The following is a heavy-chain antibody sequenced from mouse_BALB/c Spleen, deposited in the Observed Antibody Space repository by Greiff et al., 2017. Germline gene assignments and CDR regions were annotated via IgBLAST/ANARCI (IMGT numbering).Heavy chain of an antibody. V-gene: IGHV2-9*02. CDR2: IWAGGST. D-gene: IGHD2-2*01. J-gene: IGHJ3*01. CDR3: AAGGYPFAY. Sequence: VQLQESGPGLVAPSQSLSITCTVSGFSLTSYGVHWVRQPPGKGLEWLGVIWAGGSTNYNSALMSRLSISKDNSKSQVFLKMNSLQTDDTAMYYCAAGGYPFAYWGQGTLVTVSA. CDR1: GFSLTSYG.